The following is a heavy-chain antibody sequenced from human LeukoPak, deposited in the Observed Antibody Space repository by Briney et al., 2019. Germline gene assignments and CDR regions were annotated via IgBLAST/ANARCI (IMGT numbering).Heavy chain of an antibody. D-gene: IGHD3-22*01. CDR1: GGSISSGGYY. J-gene: IGHJ4*02. Sequence: SETLSLTCTVSGGSISSGGYYWSWIRQPPGKGLEWIGYIYHSGSTYYNPSLKSRVTISVDRSKNQFSLKLSSVTAADTAVYYCATIPYYYDSSGPDDYWGQGTLVTVSS. V-gene: IGHV4-30-2*01. CDR2: IYHSGST. CDR3: ATIPYYYDSSGPDDY.